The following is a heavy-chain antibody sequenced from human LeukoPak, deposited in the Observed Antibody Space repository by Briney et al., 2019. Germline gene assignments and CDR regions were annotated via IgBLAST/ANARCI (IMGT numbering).Heavy chain of an antibody. J-gene: IGHJ3*02. CDR1: GCTFTRYG. CDR3: ARRMVIPAFDI. CDR2: ISAYNGNT. D-gene: IGHD4-23*01. V-gene: IGHV1-18*01. Sequence: ASVKVSCKASGCTFTRYGFRWVRQAPGQGLAWIGWISAYNGNTNYAQKLQGRVTMTTDTSTSTAYMELRSLRSDDTAVYYCARRMVIPAFDIWGQGTMVTVSS.